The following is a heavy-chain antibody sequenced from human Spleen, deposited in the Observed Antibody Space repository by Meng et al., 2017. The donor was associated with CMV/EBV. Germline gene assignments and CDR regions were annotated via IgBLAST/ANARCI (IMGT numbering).Heavy chain of an antibody. CDR2: IDNDGIEK. Sequence: GGSLRLSCAASGFIFSSYGMHWVRQAPGKGLEWVAFIDNDGIEKYYADSEKGRFTISRDNSKNMLYLQMNSLRAEDTAVYYCAKVAGAVAGVGLDYWGQGMSVTVSS. CDR1: GFIFSSYG. D-gene: IGHD6-19*01. J-gene: IGHJ4*02. V-gene: IGHV3-30*02. CDR3: AKVAGAVAGVGLDY.